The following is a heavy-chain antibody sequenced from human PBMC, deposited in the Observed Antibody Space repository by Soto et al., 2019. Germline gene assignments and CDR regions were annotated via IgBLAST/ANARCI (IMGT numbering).Heavy chain of an antibody. Sequence: SETLSLTCAVYGGSFSGYYWSWIRQPPGKGLEWIGEINHSGSTNYNPSLKSRVTISVDTSKNQFSLKLSSVTAADTAVYYCARGEVVRGSQTLYYFDYWGQGTLVTVSS. J-gene: IGHJ4*02. CDR1: GGSFSGYY. CDR2: INHSGST. CDR3: ARGEVVRGSQTLYYFDY. D-gene: IGHD3-10*01. V-gene: IGHV4-34*01.